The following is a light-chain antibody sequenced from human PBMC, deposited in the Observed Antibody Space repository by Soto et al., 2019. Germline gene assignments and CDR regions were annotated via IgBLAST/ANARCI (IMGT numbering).Light chain of an antibody. CDR1: QSVSSY. V-gene: IGKV3-11*01. CDR3: QQRSNWPPYT. J-gene: IGKJ2*01. Sequence: EIVLTQSPATLSLSPGERATLSCRASQSVSSYLAWYQQKPGQAPRLLIYDASNRATGIPARFSGSGSGTDFTLTISSLEPEDFVVCYCQQRSNWPPYTFGQGTKLEIK. CDR2: DAS.